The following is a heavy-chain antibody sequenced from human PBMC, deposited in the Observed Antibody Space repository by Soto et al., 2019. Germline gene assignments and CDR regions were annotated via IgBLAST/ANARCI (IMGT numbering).Heavy chain of an antibody. J-gene: IGHJ4*02. CDR3: ARESEDLTSNFDY. V-gene: IGHV3-21*06. CDR2: ISSTTNYI. CDR1: GFTFTRYS. Sequence: SLRLSCAASGFTFTRYSMNWVRQAPGKGLEWVSSISSTTNYIYYGDSMKGRFTISRDNAKNSLYLEMNSLRAEDTAVYYCARESEDLTSNFDYWGQGTLVAVSS.